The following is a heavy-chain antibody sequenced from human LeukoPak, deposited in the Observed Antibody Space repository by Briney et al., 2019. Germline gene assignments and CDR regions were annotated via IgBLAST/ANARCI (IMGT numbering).Heavy chain of an antibody. CDR1: GFTVSSNY. CDR2: IYSGGST. V-gene: IGHV3-53*04. Sequence: PGRSLRLSCAASGFTVSSNYMSWVRQAPGKGLEWVSVIYSGGSTYYADSVKGRFTISRHNSKNTLYLQMNSLRAEDTAVYYCAAWGYSGYDQLDYWGQGTLVTVSS. D-gene: IGHD5-12*01. J-gene: IGHJ4*02. CDR3: AAWGYSGYDQLDY.